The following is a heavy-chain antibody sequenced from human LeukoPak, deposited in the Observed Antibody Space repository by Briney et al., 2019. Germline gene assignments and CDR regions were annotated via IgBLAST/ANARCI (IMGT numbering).Heavy chain of an antibody. CDR1: SGSFNGYY. CDR3: VSSSGDPFSDY. CDR2: INHSGST. Sequence: SETLSLTCAVYSGSFNGYYLNWIRQPPGKGLEWIGEINHSGSTKYNPSLKSRVTISADTSKNQFSLKMSSVTAADTALYYCVSSSGDPFSDYWGQGTQVTVSS. D-gene: IGHD4-17*01. J-gene: IGHJ4*02. V-gene: IGHV4-34*01.